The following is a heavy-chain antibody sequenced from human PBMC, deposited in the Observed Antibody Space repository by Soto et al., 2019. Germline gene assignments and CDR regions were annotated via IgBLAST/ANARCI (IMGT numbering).Heavy chain of an antibody. CDR2: IYFRGST. CDR3: ARLILVGATLYLDY. D-gene: IGHD1-26*01. CDR1: GGSVSGYY. Sequence: SETLSLTCTVSGGSVSGYYWSWIRQPPGKGLEWIGYIYFRGSTRNNPSLESRATISVDTSEKQVSLKLVSVTAADTAVYYCARLILVGATLYLDYWGQGTQVTVSS. J-gene: IGHJ4*02. V-gene: IGHV4-59*02.